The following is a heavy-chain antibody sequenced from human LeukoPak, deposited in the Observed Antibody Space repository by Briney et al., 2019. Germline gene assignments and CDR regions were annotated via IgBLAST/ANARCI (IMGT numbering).Heavy chain of an antibody. CDR2: IKQDGSEK. CDR1: GFTFSTYW. CDR3: ARDSGSVRFLEWFFDY. D-gene: IGHD3-3*01. J-gene: IGHJ4*02. V-gene: IGHV3-7*01. Sequence: GGFLRLSCAASGFTFSTYWMSWVRQAPGKGLEWVANIKQDGSEKYYVDSVKGRFTISRDDAKNSLYLQMSSLRAEDTAVYYCARDSGSVRFLEWFFDYWGQGTLVIVSS.